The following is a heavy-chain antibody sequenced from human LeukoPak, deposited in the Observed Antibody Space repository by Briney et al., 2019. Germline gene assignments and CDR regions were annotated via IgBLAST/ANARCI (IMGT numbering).Heavy chain of an antibody. CDR1: GFTFSSYG. Sequence: GGSLRLSCGASGFTFSSYGMHWVRQAPGKGLEWVAFIRYDGSNKYYADSVKGRFTISRDNSKNTLYLQMNSLRAEDTAVYYCAKDRPYYFDYWGQGTLVTVSS. CDR2: IRYDGSNK. J-gene: IGHJ4*02. CDR3: AKDRPYYFDY. V-gene: IGHV3-30*02.